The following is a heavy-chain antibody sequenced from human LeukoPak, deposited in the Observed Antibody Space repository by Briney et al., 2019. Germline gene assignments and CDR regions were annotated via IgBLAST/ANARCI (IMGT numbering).Heavy chain of an antibody. D-gene: IGHD6-13*01. J-gene: IGHJ5*02. Sequence: PSETLSLTCTVSGGSISSSCYYWGWIRQPPGKGLEWIGSIYYSGSTYYNPSLKSRVTISVDTSKNQFSLKLSSVTAADTAVYYCARAEQQLVLGWFDPWGQGTLVTVSS. CDR1: GGSISSSCYY. CDR3: ARAEQQLVLGWFDP. V-gene: IGHV4-39*01. CDR2: IYYSGST.